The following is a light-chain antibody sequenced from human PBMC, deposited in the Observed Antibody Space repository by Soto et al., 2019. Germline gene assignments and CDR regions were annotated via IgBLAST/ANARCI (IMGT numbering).Light chain of an antibody. CDR2: DAS. CDR3: QQRYSYNWQT. V-gene: IGKV3-11*01. CDR1: QSVSSF. J-gene: IGKJ1*01. Sequence: EIVLTQSPATLSLSPGESATLSCRASQSVSSFLAWYQQKPGQAPRLLIYDASNRASGIPARFSGSGSGTDFTLTITSLEPEDSAVYYCQQRYSYNWQTFGQGTKVEIK.